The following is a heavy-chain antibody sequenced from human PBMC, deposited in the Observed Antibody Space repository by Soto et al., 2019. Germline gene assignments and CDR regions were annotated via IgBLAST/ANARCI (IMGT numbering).Heavy chain of an antibody. V-gene: IGHV3-23*01. D-gene: IGHD5-18*01. J-gene: IGHJ4*02. Sequence: EVPLLESGGGLVQPGGSLRLSCAASGFIFSSYAMNWVRQSPGKGLEWVSGISGNGGSTYYADSVKGRFTISRDMSKDTLYLQMHSLRAEDTAVYFCARDSMLAYSYGDFDYWSQGTLVTVSS. CDR2: ISGNGGST. CDR1: GFIFSSYA. CDR3: ARDSMLAYSYGDFDY.